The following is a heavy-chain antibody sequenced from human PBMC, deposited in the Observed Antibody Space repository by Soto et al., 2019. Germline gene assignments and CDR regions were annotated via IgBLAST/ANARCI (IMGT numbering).Heavy chain of an antibody. J-gene: IGHJ4*02. CDR3: ARGTLVTVTIDY. V-gene: IGHV4-30-4*01. D-gene: IGHD4-17*01. Sequence: PSETLSLTCTVSGGSISSGDYYWSWIRQPPGKGLEWIGYIYYSGSTYYNPSLKSRVTISVDTSKNQFSLKLSSVTAADTAVYYCARGTLVTVTIDYWGQGTLVTVSS. CDR2: IYYSGST. CDR1: GGSISSGDYY.